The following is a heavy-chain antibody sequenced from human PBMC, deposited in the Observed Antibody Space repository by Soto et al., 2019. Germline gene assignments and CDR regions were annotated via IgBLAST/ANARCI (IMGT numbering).Heavy chain of an antibody. D-gene: IGHD1-26*01. J-gene: IGHJ4*02. CDR1: GFTFSSYA. CDR3: AGALIVGATEGPFDY. V-gene: IGHV3-30-3*01. Sequence: PGGSLRLSCAASGFTFSSYAMHWVRQAPGKGLEWVAVISYDGSNKYYADSVKGRFTISRDNSKSTLYLQMNSLRAEDTAVYYCAGALIVGATEGPFDYWGQGTLVTVSS. CDR2: ISYDGSNK.